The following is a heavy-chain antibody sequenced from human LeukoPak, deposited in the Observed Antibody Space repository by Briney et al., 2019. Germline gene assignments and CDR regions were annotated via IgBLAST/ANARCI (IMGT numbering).Heavy chain of an antibody. Sequence: GGSLRLSCAASGFTFSSYSMNWVRQAPGKGLEWVSSISSSSYIYYADSEKGRFTISRDNAKNSLYLQMNSLRAEDTAVYYCARDWVYGGNRAFDIWGQGTMVTVSS. V-gene: IGHV3-21*01. CDR3: ARDWVYGGNRAFDI. CDR1: GFTFSSYS. CDR2: ISSSSYI. D-gene: IGHD4-23*01. J-gene: IGHJ3*02.